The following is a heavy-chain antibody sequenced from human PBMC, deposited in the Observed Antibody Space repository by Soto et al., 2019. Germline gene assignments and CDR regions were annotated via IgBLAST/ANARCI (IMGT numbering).Heavy chain of an antibody. CDR2: IRSNADGGTR. CDR1: GFTFSNAW. Sequence: PGGSLRLSCAASGFTFSNAWMSWVRQAPGRGVEWVGRIRSNADGGTRNYAAPAKDRLTRSRDCSKNTLYLQMNSLKNDERDDDYCTTDVAGYCSSTSCNTLQKWFDPWGQRTLVTVSS. V-gene: IGHV3-15*01. J-gene: IGHJ5*02. D-gene: IGHD2-2*01. CDR3: TTDVAGYCSSTSCNTLQKWFDP.